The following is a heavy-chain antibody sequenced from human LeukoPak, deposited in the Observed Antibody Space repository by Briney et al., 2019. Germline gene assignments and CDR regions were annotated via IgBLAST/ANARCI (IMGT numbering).Heavy chain of an antibody. Sequence: PGGSLRLSCAASGFTFSSYSMNWVRQAPGKGLEWVSSISSSSSYIYYADSVKGRFTISRDNAKNSLYLQMNSLRAEDTAVYYCARDGLRYFDGLNYYYYYGMDVWGQGTTVTVSS. D-gene: IGHD3-9*01. CDR1: GFTFSSYS. CDR2: ISSSSSYI. V-gene: IGHV3-21*01. CDR3: ARDGLRYFDGLNYYYYYGMDV. J-gene: IGHJ6*02.